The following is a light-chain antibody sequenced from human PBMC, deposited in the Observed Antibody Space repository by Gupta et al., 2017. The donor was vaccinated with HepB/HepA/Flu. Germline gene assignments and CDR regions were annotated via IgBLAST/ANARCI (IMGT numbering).Light chain of an antibody. CDR3: QQYNNWPPYT. J-gene: IGKJ2*01. CDR1: QSFSSN. CDR2: SAS. V-gene: IGKV3-15*01. Sequence: EIVMTQSPATLSVSQGERVTLSCRASQSFSSNLAWYRQKPGQAPRLLIYSASTRASGIPARFSGSGSGTEFTLTISILQSEDFAVYYCQQYNNWPPYTFGQGTKLEIQ.